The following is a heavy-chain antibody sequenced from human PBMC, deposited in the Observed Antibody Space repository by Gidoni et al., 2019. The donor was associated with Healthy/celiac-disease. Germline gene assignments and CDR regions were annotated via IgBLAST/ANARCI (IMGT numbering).Heavy chain of an antibody. J-gene: IGHJ5*02. V-gene: IGHV1-69*01. CDR1: GGTFSSYA. D-gene: IGHD6-13*01. CDR2: IIPIFGTA. CDR3: ARGDFVAAADPSHWFDP. Sequence: QVQLVQSGAEVKKPGSSVKVSCKASGGTFSSYAISWVRQAPGQGLEWMGGIIPIFGTANYAQKFQGRVTITADESTSTAYMELSSLRSEDTAVYYCARGDFVAAADPSHWFDPWGQGTLVTVSS.